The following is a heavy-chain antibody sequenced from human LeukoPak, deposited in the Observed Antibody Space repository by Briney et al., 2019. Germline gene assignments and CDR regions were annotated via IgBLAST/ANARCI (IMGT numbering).Heavy chain of an antibody. V-gene: IGHV1-2*06. CDR2: INPNSGGT. CDR1: GYTFTGYY. J-gene: IGHJ4*02. CDR3: ARVRLWFGDYYFDY. D-gene: IGHD3-10*01. Sequence: GASVKVSCKASGYTFTGYYMHWVRQAPGQGLEWMGRINPNSGGTNYAQKFRGRVTMTRDTSISTAYMELSRLRSDDTAVYYCARVRLWFGDYYFDYWGQGTLVTVSS.